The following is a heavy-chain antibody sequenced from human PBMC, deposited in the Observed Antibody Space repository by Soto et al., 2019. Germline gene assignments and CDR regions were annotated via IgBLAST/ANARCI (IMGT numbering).Heavy chain of an antibody. CDR3: ARDRRDGYNYEVY. CDR1: GGSVSSGSYY. D-gene: IGHD5-18*01. CDR2: IYYSGST. Sequence: QVQLQESGPGLVKPSETLSLTCTVSGGSVSSGSYYWSWIRQPPGKGLEWIGYIYYSGSTNYNPSPKSRVTISVDTSKNQFSLKLSSVTAADTAVYYCARDRRDGYNYEVYWGQGTLVTVSS. J-gene: IGHJ4*02. V-gene: IGHV4-61*01.